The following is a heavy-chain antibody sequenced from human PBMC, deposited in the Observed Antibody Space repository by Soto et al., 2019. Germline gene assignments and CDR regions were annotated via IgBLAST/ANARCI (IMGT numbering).Heavy chain of an antibody. CDR1: GFVFSNFA. CDR2: ISYDGSNQ. V-gene: IGHV3-30-3*01. CDR3: AREMGGGYYETLDY. J-gene: IGHJ4*02. D-gene: IGHD2-15*01. Sequence: QVQLVESGGGVVQPGRSLRLSCAASGFVFSNFAMHWVRQAPGMGLESVAAISYDGSNQYYADSVKGRSTISRDNSRNTLDMEMNSLRVEDTAVYYCAREMGGGYYETLDYWGQGTLVTVSS.